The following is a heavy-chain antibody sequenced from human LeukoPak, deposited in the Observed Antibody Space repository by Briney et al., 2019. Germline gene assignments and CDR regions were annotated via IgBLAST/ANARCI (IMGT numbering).Heavy chain of an antibody. Sequence: GGSLRLSCAASGFSFSSYNMNWVRLTPGKWLEWVAVISYDGSNKYYADSVKGRFTISRDNSKNTLYLQMNSLRAEDTAVYYCARPNTPDRYCSGGSCPFPFRGNDAFDIWGQGTMVTVSS. D-gene: IGHD2-15*01. CDR1: GFSFSSYN. CDR2: ISYDGSNK. V-gene: IGHV3-30*03. CDR3: ARPNTPDRYCSGGSCPFPFRGNDAFDI. J-gene: IGHJ3*02.